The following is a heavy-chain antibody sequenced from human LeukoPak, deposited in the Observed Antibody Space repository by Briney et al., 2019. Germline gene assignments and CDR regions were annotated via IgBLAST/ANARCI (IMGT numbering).Heavy chain of an antibody. CDR3: AREQDIGMVSALDY. V-gene: IGHV1-2*02. J-gene: IGHJ4*02. CDR2: INPNSSDT. CDR1: GYTFTGYY. D-gene: IGHD5-18*01. Sequence: ASVKVSCKPSGYTFTGYYMHWVRQAPGLGLEWMGWINPNSSDTNYAQKFQGRVTMTRDTSISTAYMELSRLRSDDTAVYYCAREQDIGMVSALDYWGQGTLVTVSS.